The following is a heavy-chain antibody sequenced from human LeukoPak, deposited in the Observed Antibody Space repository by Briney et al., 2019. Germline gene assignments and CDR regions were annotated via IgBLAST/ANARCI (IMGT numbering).Heavy chain of an antibody. CDR1: GGSFSGYY. CDR3: ARSRSGYCSSTSCYALGLYYFDY. Sequence: PSETLSLTCAVYGGSFSGYYWSWIRQPPGKGLEWIGDVNHSGSTNYNPSLKSRVTISVDTSKNQFSLKLSSVTAADTAVYYCARSRSGYCSSTSCYALGLYYFDYWGQGTLVTVSS. D-gene: IGHD2-2*01. J-gene: IGHJ4*02. CDR2: VNHSGST. V-gene: IGHV4-34*01.